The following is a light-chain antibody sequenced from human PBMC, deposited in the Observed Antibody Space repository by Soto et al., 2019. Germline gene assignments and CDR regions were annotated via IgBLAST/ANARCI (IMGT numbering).Light chain of an antibody. CDR1: SSDVGGYNY. CDR2: DVS. Sequence: QSVLTRPASVSGSPGQSITISCTGTSSDVGGYNYVSWYQQHPGKAPKLMIYDVSNRPSGVSNRFSGSKSGNTASLTISGLQAEDEADYYCSSYTSSSTYVIGTGNKVTVL. J-gene: IGLJ1*01. V-gene: IGLV2-14*01. CDR3: SSYTSSSTYV.